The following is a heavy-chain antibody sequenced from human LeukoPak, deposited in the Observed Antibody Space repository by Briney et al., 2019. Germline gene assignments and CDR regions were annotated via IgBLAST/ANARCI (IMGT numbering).Heavy chain of an antibody. CDR2: INSDGSST. CDR3: ARLLGYCSGGSCYGFDY. CDR1: GFTFSSYW. D-gene: IGHD2-15*01. V-gene: IGHV3-74*01. J-gene: IGHJ4*02. Sequence: GGSLRLSCAASGFTFSSYWMHWVRQAPGKGLVWDSRINSDGSSTTYADSVKGRFTISRDNAKNTLYLQMNSLRAEDTAVYYCARLLGYCSGGSCYGFDYWGQGTLVTVSS.